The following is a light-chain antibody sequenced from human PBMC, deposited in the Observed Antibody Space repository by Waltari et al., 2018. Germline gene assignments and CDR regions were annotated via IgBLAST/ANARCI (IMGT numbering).Light chain of an antibody. J-gene: IGKJ2*01. Sequence: EIVLTQSPGTLSLSPGERATHSCRASQSVSSSSLAWYQQKPGQAPILLINGVSSRATGIPDRFSGSGSGTDFTLTISRLEPEDFAVYFCHQYGTIPHTFGQGTNLEIK. CDR1: QSVSSSS. CDR2: GVS. CDR3: HQYGTIPHT. V-gene: IGKV3-20*01.